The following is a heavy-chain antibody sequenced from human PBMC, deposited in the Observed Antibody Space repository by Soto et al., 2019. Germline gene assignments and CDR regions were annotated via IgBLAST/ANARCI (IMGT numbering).Heavy chain of an antibody. CDR2: ISAYNGNT. D-gene: IGHD4-17*01. CDR3: ERYGPKRGPLES. J-gene: IGHJ4*02. CDR1: GYTFTSYG. Sequence: QVQLVQSGAEVKKPGASVKVSCKASGYTFTSYGISWVRQAPGQGLEWMGWISAYNGNTNYAQKLQGRVTMTTDTPTRTANMERRSRRSDDTPVYYGERYGPKRGPLESWGQGTLVTVSS. V-gene: IGHV1-18*01.